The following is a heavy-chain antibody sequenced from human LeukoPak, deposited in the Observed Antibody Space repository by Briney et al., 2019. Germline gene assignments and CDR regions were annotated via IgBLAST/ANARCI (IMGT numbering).Heavy chain of an antibody. CDR1: GYSISSGYY. CDR2: IYQSGST. V-gene: IGHV4-38-2*02. Sequence: SETLSLTCTVSGYSISSGYYWGWIRQPPGKGLEWIGSIYQSGSTYYNPSLKSRVTISVDTSKNQFSLKLSSVTAADTAVYYCARDLDYYDSSGPEDYWGQGTLVTVSS. J-gene: IGHJ4*02. D-gene: IGHD3-22*01. CDR3: ARDLDYYDSSGPEDY.